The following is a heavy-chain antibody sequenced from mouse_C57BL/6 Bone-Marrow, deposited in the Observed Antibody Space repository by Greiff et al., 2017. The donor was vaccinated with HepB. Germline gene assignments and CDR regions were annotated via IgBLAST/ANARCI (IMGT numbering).Heavy chain of an antibody. Sequence: EVKLVDSGGGLVQSGRSLRLSCATSGFTFSDFYMEWVRQAPGKGLEWIAASRNKANDYTTEYSASVKGRFIVSRDTSQSILYLQMNALRAEDTAIYYCARDPHYYGKGAMDYWGQGTSVTVSS. CDR3: ARDPHYYGKGAMDY. D-gene: IGHD1-1*01. J-gene: IGHJ4*01. CDR2: SRNKANDYTT. CDR1: GFTFSDFY. V-gene: IGHV7-1*01.